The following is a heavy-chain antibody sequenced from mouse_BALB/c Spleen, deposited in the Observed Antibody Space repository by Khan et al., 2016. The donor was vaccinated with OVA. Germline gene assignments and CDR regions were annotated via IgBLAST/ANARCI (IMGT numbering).Heavy chain of an antibody. Sequence: EVQLQESGPGLVKPSQSLSLTCTVSGYSITSDYAWNWIRQFPGNKLEWMGYISYSGSTTYNPSLKSRISITRDTSKDQFFLQLKSVTSEDIATXYCASELGRYYALDYWGQGTSVTVSS. CDR3: ASELGRYYALDY. D-gene: IGHD4-1*01. J-gene: IGHJ4*01. CDR2: ISYSGST. CDR1: GYSITSDYA. V-gene: IGHV3-2*02.